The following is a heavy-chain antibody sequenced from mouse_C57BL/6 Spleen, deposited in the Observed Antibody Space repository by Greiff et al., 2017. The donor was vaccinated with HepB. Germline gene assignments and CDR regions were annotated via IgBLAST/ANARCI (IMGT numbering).Heavy chain of an antibody. V-gene: IGHV14-4*01. CDR2: IDPENGDT. J-gene: IGHJ4*01. D-gene: IGHD2-5*01. Sequence: EVQLQQSGAELVRPGASVKLSCTASGFNIKDDYMHWVKQRPEQGLEWIGWIDPENGDTEYASKFQGKATITADTSSNTAYLQLSSLTSEDTAVYYCTTGSNYGYAMDYWGQGTSVTVSS. CDR1: GFNIKDDY. CDR3: TTGSNYGYAMDY.